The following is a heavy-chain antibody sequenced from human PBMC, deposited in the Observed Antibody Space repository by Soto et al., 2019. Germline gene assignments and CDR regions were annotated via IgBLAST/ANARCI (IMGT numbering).Heavy chain of an antibody. CDR2: IYYSGST. J-gene: IGHJ3*02. V-gene: IGHV4-30-4*01. CDR1: GGSISSGDYY. CDR3: ARRKVEATAWVAFDI. D-gene: IGHD1-26*01. Sequence: SETLSLTCTVSGGSISSGDYYWSWIRQPPGKGLEWIGYIYYSGSTYYNPSLKSRVTISVDTSKNQFSLKLSSVTAADTAVYYCARRKVEATAWVAFDIWGQGTMVTVSS.